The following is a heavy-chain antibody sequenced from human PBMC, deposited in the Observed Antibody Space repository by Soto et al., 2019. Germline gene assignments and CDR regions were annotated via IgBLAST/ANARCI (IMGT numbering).Heavy chain of an antibody. V-gene: IGHV5-51*01. Sequence: LGESLKISCKGSGYSFTSYWIGWVRQMPGKGLEWMGLIYPGDSDTRYNPSFQGQVTISADKSISTAYLQWSSLKASDSAIYYCARTSGSYLYYFDYWGQGTVVTSPQ. CDR3: ARTSGSYLYYFDY. CDR2: IYPGDSDT. D-gene: IGHD1-26*01. CDR1: GYSFTSYW. J-gene: IGHJ4*02.